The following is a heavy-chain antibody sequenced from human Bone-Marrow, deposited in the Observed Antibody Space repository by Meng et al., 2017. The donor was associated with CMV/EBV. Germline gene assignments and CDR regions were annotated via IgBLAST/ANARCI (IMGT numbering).Heavy chain of an antibody. V-gene: IGHV4-31*02. Sequence: YYWSWIRQLPGKGLEWIGFIYYSGSTFYNPSLKSRVTMSVDTSKNQFSLKLSSVTAADTAMYYCARRMYYDILTGYYDCTWFDPWGQGTLVTVSS. CDR3: ARRMYYDILTGYYDCTWFDP. D-gene: IGHD3-9*01. CDR2: IYYSGST. J-gene: IGHJ5*02. CDR1: YY.